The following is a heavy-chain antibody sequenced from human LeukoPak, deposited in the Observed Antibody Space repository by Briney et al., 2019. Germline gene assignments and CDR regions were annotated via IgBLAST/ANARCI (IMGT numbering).Heavy chain of an antibody. V-gene: IGHV3-74*01. J-gene: IGHJ4*02. D-gene: IGHD1-1*01. Sequence: PGGSLRLSCAASGFTFNTYWMHWVRQVPGKGLVGVSRISSDGTGTIYADSVKGRFTISRDNSKNTQYLQMSSLRAEDTALYYCVKITSVTGGDCWGQGTRLTVSS. CDR2: ISSDGTGT. CDR3: VKITSVTGGDC. CDR1: GFTFNTYW.